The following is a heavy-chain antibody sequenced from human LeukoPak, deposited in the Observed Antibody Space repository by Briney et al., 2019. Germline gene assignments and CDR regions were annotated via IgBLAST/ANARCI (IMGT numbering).Heavy chain of an antibody. CDR2: IYTSGST. D-gene: IGHD6-13*01. CDR3: ARDPARSSWYHYFSY. CDR1: GGSISSYY. Sequence: SETLSLTCTVSGGSISSYYWSWIRQPAGKGLEWIGRIYTSGSTNYNPSLKSRVTMSVDTSKNQFSLKLSSVTAADTAVYYCARDPARSSWYHYFSYRGQGTLVTVSS. V-gene: IGHV4-4*07. J-gene: IGHJ4*02.